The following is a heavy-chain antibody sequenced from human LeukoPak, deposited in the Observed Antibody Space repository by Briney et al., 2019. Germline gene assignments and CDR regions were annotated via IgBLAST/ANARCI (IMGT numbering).Heavy chain of an antibody. Sequence: GASVKVSCKASGGTCSSYAISWVRQAPGQGLEWMGGIIPIFGTANYAQKFQGRVTITADESTSTAYMELSSLRSEDTAVYYCARDQFGISQLRAFDIWGQGTMVTVSS. J-gene: IGHJ3*02. CDR2: IIPIFGTA. CDR3: ARDQFGISQLRAFDI. D-gene: IGHD3-16*01. V-gene: IGHV1-69*13. CDR1: GGTCSSYA.